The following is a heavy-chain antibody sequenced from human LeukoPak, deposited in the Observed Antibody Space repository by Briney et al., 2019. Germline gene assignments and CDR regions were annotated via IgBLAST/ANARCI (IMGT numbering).Heavy chain of an antibody. V-gene: IGHV1-69*05. J-gene: IGHJ6*04. CDR3: ARQYTLGLKMDV. Sequence: SVKVSCKASGGTFSSYAISWVRQAPGQGLEWMGGIIPIFGTANYAQKFQGRVTITTDESTSTAYMELSSLRSEDTAVYYCARQYTLGLKMDVWGKGTTVTVSS. CDR2: IIPIFGTA. D-gene: IGHD2-2*02. CDR1: GGTFSSYA.